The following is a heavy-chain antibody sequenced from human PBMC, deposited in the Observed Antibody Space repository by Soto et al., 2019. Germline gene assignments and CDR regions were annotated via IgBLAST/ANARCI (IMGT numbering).Heavy chain of an antibody. D-gene: IGHD3-10*01. V-gene: IGHV2-5*02. CDR2: IYWDDDK. CDR1: GFSLTSSGVG. J-gene: IGHJ4*02. Sequence: QITLKESGPTLVKPTQTLTLTCTFSGFSLTSSGVGVGWIRQSPGKVLEHLALIYWDDDKRYSPSLKSRLTITKDISENQVFLTMTNMDPMDTGTYYCTRSRGPLDYWGQGAQVTVSS. CDR3: TRSRGPLDY.